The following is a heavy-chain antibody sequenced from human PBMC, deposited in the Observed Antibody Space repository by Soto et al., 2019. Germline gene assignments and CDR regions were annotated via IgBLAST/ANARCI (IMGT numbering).Heavy chain of an antibody. CDR3: AKAAFGGVIPLYYLDY. D-gene: IGHD3-16*02. CDR2: ISYDGSNK. CDR1: GFTFSSYG. J-gene: IGHJ4*02. V-gene: IGHV3-30*18. Sequence: VGSLRLSCAASGFTFSSYGMHWVRQAPGKGLEWVAVISYDGSNKYYADSVKGRFTISRDNSKNTLYLQMNSLRAEDTAVYYCAKAAFGGVIPLYYLDYWGQGTLVTVSS.